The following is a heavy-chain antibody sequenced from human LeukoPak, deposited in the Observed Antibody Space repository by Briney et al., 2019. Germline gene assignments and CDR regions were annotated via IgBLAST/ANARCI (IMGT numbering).Heavy chain of an antibody. J-gene: IGHJ6*02. V-gene: IGHV5-51*01. Sequence: GESLKISCKGSGYSFTSYWIGWVRQMPGKGLEWMGIIYPGDSDTRYSPPFQGQVTISADKSISTAYLQWSSLKASDTAMYYCARPGRLARSTSPTWAPYYYYGMDVWGQGTTVTVSS. D-gene: IGHD2-2*01. CDR2: IYPGDSDT. CDR3: ARPGRLARSTSPTWAPYYYYGMDV. CDR1: GYSFTSYW.